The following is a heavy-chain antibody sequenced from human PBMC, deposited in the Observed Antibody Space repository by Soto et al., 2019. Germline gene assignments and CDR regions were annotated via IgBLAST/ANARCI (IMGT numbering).Heavy chain of an antibody. Sequence: SVKVSCKASGGTFSSYAISWVRQAPGQGLEWMGGIIPIFGTANYAQKFQGRVAITADESTSTAYMELSSLRSEDTAVYYCARGYCSGGSCYRPFDYWGQGTLVTVSS. CDR1: GGTFSSYA. J-gene: IGHJ4*02. V-gene: IGHV1-69*13. D-gene: IGHD2-15*01. CDR2: IIPIFGTA. CDR3: ARGYCSGGSCYRPFDY.